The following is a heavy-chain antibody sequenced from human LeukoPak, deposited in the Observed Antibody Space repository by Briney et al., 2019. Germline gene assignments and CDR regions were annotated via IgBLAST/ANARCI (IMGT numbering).Heavy chain of an antibody. J-gene: IGHJ2*01. V-gene: IGHV3-23*01. CDR2: ISGSGGST. CDR3: AKWLRKVIVVVMGYFDL. D-gene: IGHD3-22*01. CDR1: GFTFSSYA. Sequence: GGSLRLSCAASGFTFSSYAMSWVRQAPGKGLEWVSAISGSGGSTYYADSVKGRFTISRDNSKNTLYLQMNSLRAEDTAVCYCAKWLRKVIVVVMGYFDLWGRGTLVTVSS.